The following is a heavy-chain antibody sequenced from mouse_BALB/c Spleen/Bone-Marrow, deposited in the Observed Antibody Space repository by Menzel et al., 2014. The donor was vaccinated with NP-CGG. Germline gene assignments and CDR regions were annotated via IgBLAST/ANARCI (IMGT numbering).Heavy chain of an antibody. CDR3: ARGRRTLYFDY. Sequence: EVMLVESGGGLVQPGGSRKLSCAASGFTFSSFGMHWVRQAPEKGLEWVAHISSGSSTIYYADTVKGRFTISRDNPKNTLFLQMTSLRSEDTAMYYCARGRRTLYFDYWGQGTTLTVSS. D-gene: IGHD3-3*01. J-gene: IGHJ2*01. CDR2: ISSGSSTI. V-gene: IGHV5-17*02. CDR1: GFTFSSFG.